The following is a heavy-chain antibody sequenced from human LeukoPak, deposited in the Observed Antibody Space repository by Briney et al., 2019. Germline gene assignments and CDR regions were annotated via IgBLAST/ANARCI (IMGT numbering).Heavy chain of an antibody. V-gene: IGHV3-33*01. J-gene: IGHJ4*02. CDR3: ATGRDSSGYYPGGY. D-gene: IGHD3-22*01. CDR1: GFTFSSYG. Sequence: GGSLRLSCAASGFTFSSYGMHWVRQAPGKGLEGVAVIWYDGSNKYYADSVKGRFTISRDNSKNTLYLQMNSLRAEDTAVYYCATGRDSSGYYPGGYWGQGTLVTVSS. CDR2: IWYDGSNK.